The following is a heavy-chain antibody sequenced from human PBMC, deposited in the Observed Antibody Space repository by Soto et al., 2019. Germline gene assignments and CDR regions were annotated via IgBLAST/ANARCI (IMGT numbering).Heavy chain of an antibody. D-gene: IGHD1-7*01. J-gene: IGHJ5*02. CDR2: IYYSGST. CDR1: GGSISSGGYY. Sequence: PSETLSLTCTVSGGSISSGGYYWSWIRQHPGKGLEWIGYIYYSGSTYYNPSLKSRVTISVDTSKNQFSLKLSSVTAADTAVYYCARDWYNWNYRWFDPWGQGTLVTVSS. CDR3: ARDWYNWNYRWFDP. V-gene: IGHV4-31*03.